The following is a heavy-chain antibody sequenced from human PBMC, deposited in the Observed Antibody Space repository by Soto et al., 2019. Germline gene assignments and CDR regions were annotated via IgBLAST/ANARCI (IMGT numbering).Heavy chain of an antibody. CDR2: IIPIFGTA. CDR3: ARELGYNWNYTDAFDI. V-gene: IGHV1-69*12. J-gene: IGHJ3*02. CDR1: GGTFSSYA. D-gene: IGHD1-7*01. Sequence: QVQLVQSGAEVMKPGSSVKVSCKASGGTFSSYAISWVRQAPGQGLEWMGGIIPIFGTANYAQKFQGRVTITADESTSTAFMELSSLRSEDTAVYYCARELGYNWNYTDAFDIWGQGTMVTVSS.